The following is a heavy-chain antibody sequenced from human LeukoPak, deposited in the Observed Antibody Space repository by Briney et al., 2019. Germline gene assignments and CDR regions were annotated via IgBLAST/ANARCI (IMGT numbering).Heavy chain of an antibody. CDR2: IHHSGST. CDR3: ARGRHY. CDR1: GGSLSSSSYY. V-gene: IGHV4-39*07. Sequence: SETLSLTCTVSGGSLSSSSYYWGWIRQPPGKGLEWIGSIHHSGSTYYNPSLKSRVSISVDTSKNQFSLKLSSGTAADTAVYYCARGRHYWGQGTLATVSS. J-gene: IGHJ4*02.